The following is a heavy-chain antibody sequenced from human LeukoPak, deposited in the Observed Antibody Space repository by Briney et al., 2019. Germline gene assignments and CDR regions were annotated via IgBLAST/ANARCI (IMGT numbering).Heavy chain of an antibody. Sequence: PSETLSLTCTVSGGSISSSSYYWGWIRQPPGKGLEWIGSIYYSGSTCYNPSLKSRVTISVDTSKNQFSLKLSSVTAADTAVYYCATTRSNDFWSGYPDYWGQGTLVTVSS. V-gene: IGHV4-39*01. CDR1: GGSISSSSYY. D-gene: IGHD3-3*01. J-gene: IGHJ4*02. CDR3: ATTRSNDFWSGYPDY. CDR2: IYYSGST.